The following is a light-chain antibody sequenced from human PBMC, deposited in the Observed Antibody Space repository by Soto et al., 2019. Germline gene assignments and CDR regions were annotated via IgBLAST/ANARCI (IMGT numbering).Light chain of an antibody. CDR1: QNINRN. V-gene: IGKV1-39*01. Sequence: DIQMTQSPSSLSASVGDRVTITCRASQNINRNLNWYQERPGKAPKLLISGASSLQSGVPSRFSGSGSGTDFTLTIRPLESEDFATYYCQQSDKVPQTFGGGTKIEIK. J-gene: IGKJ4*01. CDR2: GAS. CDR3: QQSDKVPQT.